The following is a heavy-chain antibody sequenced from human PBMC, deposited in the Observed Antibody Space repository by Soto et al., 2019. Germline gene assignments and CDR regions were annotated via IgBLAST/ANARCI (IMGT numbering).Heavy chain of an antibody. J-gene: IGHJ4*02. CDR1: GFTFTSYW. CDR2: INTDGSST. V-gene: IGHV3-74*01. Sequence: GGSLRLSCAASGFTFTSYWMHWVRQAPGKGLVWVSRINTDGSSTTYADSVKGRFTISRDNAKNTLYLQMNSLRAEDTAVYYCATDKGGVSYWALDYWGQGTLVTVSS. CDR3: ATDKGGVSYWALDY. D-gene: IGHD1-26*01.